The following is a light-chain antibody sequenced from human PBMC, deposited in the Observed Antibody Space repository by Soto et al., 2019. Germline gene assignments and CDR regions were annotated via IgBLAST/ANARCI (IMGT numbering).Light chain of an antibody. CDR3: QQSYSTPRT. J-gene: IGKJ3*01. CDR1: QSVLYISNNKNY. Sequence: DIVMTQSPDSLAVSLGERATINCKSSQSVLYISNNKNYLAWYQQKPGKAPKLLIYAASSLQSGVPSRFSGSGSGTDFTLTISSLQPEDFATYYCQQSYSTPRTFGPGTKVDIK. CDR2: AAS. V-gene: IGKV4-1*01.